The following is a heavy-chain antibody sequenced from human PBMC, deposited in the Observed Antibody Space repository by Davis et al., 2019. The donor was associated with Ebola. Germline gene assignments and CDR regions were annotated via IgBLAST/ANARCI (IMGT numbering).Heavy chain of an antibody. Sequence: PGGSLRLSCAASGFNFSNYWMHWVRQAPGKGLVWVSRIIGDGSSTSYTDSVKGRFTISRDNAQNTLYLQMNGLRVEDTAMYFCARGGYCSGIGYYPGYYDMDVWGQGTTVTVSS. D-gene: IGHD2-15*01. V-gene: IGHV3-74*01. J-gene: IGHJ6*02. CDR2: IIGDGSST. CDR3: ARGGYCSGIGYYPGYYDMDV. CDR1: GFNFSNYW.